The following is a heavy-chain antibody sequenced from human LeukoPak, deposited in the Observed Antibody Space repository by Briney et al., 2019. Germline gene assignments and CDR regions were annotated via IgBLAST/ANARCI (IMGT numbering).Heavy chain of an antibody. CDR3: ARVGITMIGHDSFGI. D-gene: IGHD3-22*01. Sequence: ASVRVSCKASGYTFTIYYLHWVRQAPGQGLEWMGIINPSGGSTTYARKFQGRVTMTRDTSTSTVYMELSSLKSEDTAVYYCARVGITMIGHDSFGIWGPGTMVSVSS. V-gene: IGHV1-46*01. J-gene: IGHJ3*02. CDR2: INPSGGST. CDR1: GYTFTIYY.